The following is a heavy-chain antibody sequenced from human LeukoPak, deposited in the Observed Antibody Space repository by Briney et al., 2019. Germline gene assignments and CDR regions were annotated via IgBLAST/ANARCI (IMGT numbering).Heavy chain of an antibody. CDR3: ARVMGNYATDY. D-gene: IGHD1-7*01. V-gene: IGHV3-11*04. J-gene: IGHJ4*02. CDR1: GFTFSDYY. Sequence: GGSLRLSCAASGFTFSDYYMSWIRQASGKGLEWVSYISSGDNTIYYADSVKGRFTMSRDNAKNSLYLQMNSLRAEDTAVYYCARVMGNYATDYWGQGTLVTVSS. CDR2: ISSGDNTI.